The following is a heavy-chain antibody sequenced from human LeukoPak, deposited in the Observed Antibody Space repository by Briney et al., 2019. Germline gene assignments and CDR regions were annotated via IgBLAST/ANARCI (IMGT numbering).Heavy chain of an antibody. CDR3: ARDRRPSYYDSSGYSNFDY. D-gene: IGHD3-22*01. J-gene: IGHJ4*02. Sequence: SVKVSCKASGGPFSIYAINWVRQAPGRGLEWMGGIIPIFGTTNYAQKFQGRVTITADESTSTAYMELNSLRSEDTAVYYCARDRRPSYYDSSGYSNFDYWGQGTLVTVSS. CDR2: IIPIFGTT. V-gene: IGHV1-69*13. CDR1: GGPFSIYA.